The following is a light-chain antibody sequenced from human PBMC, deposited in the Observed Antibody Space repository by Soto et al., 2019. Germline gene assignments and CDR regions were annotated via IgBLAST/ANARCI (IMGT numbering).Light chain of an antibody. Sequence: DLQMTQSPSSVSASVGDRVSITCRASQGISNWLAWYQQKPGRAPKLLIYTGSSLQSWVPSRFSGTGSGTDFTLTISSLQPEDVATYYCQQANSFPLTFGGGTKVEIK. CDR1: QGISNW. CDR3: QQANSFPLT. V-gene: IGKV1-12*01. CDR2: TGS. J-gene: IGKJ4*01.